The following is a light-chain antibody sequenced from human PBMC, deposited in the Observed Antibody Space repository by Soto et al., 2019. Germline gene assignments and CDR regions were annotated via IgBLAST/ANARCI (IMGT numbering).Light chain of an antibody. CDR1: QSVSSSY. J-gene: IGKJ1*01. CDR3: QQYGSSPRT. Sequence: EIVLTQSPGTLSLSPGERATLSCRASQSVSSSYLAWYQQKPRQAPRLLIYGASSRATGIPDRFSGSGSGTDFTITISRLEPEDFAVYYCQQYGSSPRTFGQGTKVEIK. CDR2: GAS. V-gene: IGKV3-20*01.